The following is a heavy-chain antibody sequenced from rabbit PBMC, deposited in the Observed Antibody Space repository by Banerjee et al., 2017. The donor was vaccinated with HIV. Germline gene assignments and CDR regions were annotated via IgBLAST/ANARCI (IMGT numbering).Heavy chain of an antibody. J-gene: IGHJ4*01. CDR3: ARDSGYSSGWEYNYFNL. Sequence: QSLEESGGGLVKPEGSLTLTCKASGFDLSSYYYMCWVRQAPGKGLEWIACIYTSSGNTWYATWAKGRFTISRSTSLNPVDLKMTSLTAADTATYFCARDSGYSSGWEYNYFNLWGPGHPGHRL. CDR1: GFDLSSYYY. V-gene: IGHV1S43*01. CDR2: IYTSSGNT. D-gene: IGHD4-1*01.